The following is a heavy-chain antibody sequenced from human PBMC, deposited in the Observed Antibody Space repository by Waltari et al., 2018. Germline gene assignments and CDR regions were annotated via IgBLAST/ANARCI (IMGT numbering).Heavy chain of an antibody. J-gene: IGHJ4*02. CDR2: IMGGSSVI. CDR1: GFTFRGAS. Sequence: EVKLVESGGGLVKPGESLRLSCVTSGFTFRGASMNWVRQAPGKGVEWVSSIMGGSSVIYYADSVKGRFTITRDNAQNSLYLEMDSLRVEDTAVYHCARIRDDPFYGGSGYSAAWGQGTLVAVSS. D-gene: IGHD6-19*01. CDR3: ARIRDDPFYGGSGYSAA. V-gene: IGHV3-21*06.